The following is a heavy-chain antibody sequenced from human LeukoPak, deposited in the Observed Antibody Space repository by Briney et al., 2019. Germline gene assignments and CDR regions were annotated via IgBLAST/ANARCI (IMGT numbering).Heavy chain of an antibody. CDR3: ATELGATYDNSPHRMDA. Sequence: ASVKVSCQASGYTFTDYYMHCVRQSPGQGLEWMGWINPNSGGTNYAQKFKNRVTMTTATSISTASLELSSLTSDDTAVYSRATELGATYDNSPHRMDAWGQATTVTVSS. CDR2: INPNSGGT. CDR1: GYTFTDYY. V-gene: IGHV1-2*02. J-gene: IGHJ6*02. D-gene: IGHD1-26*01.